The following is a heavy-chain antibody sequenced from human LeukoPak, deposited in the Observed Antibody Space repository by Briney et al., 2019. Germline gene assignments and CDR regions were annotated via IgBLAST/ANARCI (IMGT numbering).Heavy chain of an antibody. CDR2: IGPTSDIV. Sequence: GGSLRLSCAASGFTFSAYSMSWVRQAPGKGLEWASFIGPTSDIVFYADSVKGRFTISRDNAKNSLYLQVNSLRDEDTAVYYCARVRSGWYDDYWGQGTLVTVSS. J-gene: IGHJ4*02. V-gene: IGHV3-48*02. CDR3: ARVRSGWYDDY. CDR1: GFTFSAYS. D-gene: IGHD6-19*01.